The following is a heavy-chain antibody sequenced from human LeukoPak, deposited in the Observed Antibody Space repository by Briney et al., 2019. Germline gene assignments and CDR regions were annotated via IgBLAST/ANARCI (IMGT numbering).Heavy chain of an antibody. J-gene: IGHJ4*02. V-gene: IGHV4-4*02. CDR2: IYHSGST. CDR3: ARDAPGLVHSLDY. D-gene: IGHD6-19*01. Sequence: SETLSLTCAVSGGSISSSNWWSWVRQPPGKGLEWIGEIYHSGSTNYNPSLKSRVTISVDKSKNQFSLKLSSVTAADTAVYYCARDAPGLVHSLDYWGQGTLVTVSS. CDR1: GGSISSSNW.